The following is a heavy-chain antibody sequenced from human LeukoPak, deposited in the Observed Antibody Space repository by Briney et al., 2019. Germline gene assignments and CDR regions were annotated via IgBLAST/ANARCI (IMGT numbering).Heavy chain of an antibody. CDR1: EFTFSSYA. D-gene: IGHD6-25*01. V-gene: IGHV3-30-3*01. Sequence: PGGSLRLSCAASEFTFSSYAMHWVRQAPGKGLEWVAAISFDGNNEYYADSVKGRFTISRDNSKNTLYLQMNSLRAGDTAVYYCANIIRKYTSGYYYFDYWGQGTLVTVSS. J-gene: IGHJ4*02. CDR3: ANIIRKYTSGYYYFDY. CDR2: ISFDGNNE.